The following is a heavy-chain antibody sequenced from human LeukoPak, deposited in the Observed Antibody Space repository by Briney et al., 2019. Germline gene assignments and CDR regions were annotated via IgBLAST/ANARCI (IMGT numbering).Heavy chain of an antibody. J-gene: IGHJ4*02. D-gene: IGHD6-19*01. CDR1: GGSISSYY. Sequence: PSETLSLTCTVSGGSISSYYWSWIRQPPGKGLEWIGYIYYSGSTNYNPSLKSRVTISVDTSKNQFSLKLSSVTAADTAVYYCARVKGPIAVAGNFDYWGQGTLVTVSS. CDR3: ARVKGPIAVAGNFDY. CDR2: IYYSGST. V-gene: IGHV4-59*12.